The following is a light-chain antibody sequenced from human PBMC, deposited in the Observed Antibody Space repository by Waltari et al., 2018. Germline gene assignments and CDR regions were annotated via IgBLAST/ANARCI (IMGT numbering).Light chain of an antibody. V-gene: IGKV3-20*01. CDR1: QTVSSSY. CDR2: GAS. J-gene: IGKJ2*01. CDR3: QLYGRSPLYT. Sequence: EIVLTQSPGTLSLSAGETAALSCRTSQTVSSSYLAWYQQKPGQAPRLLIYGASNRATGIPDRFTGSGSGTDFTLTIRCLGPEDCAVYYCQLYGRSPLYTFGPGTKLDIK.